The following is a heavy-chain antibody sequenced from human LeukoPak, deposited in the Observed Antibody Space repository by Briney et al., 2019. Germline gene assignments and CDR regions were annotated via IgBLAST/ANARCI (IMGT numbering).Heavy chain of an antibody. CDR2: IYSGGST. V-gene: IGHV3-53*01. CDR1: GFIVSRNY. CDR3: ARDSETETGWYYYGMDV. D-gene: IGHD1-1*01. Sequence: PGGSLRLSCAASGFIVSRNYMNWVRQAPGKGLEWVSVIYSGGSTYYADSVKGRFTITRDNSKNTVYLQMNSLRAEDTAVYYGARDSETETGWYYYGMDVWGQGTTVTVSS. J-gene: IGHJ6*02.